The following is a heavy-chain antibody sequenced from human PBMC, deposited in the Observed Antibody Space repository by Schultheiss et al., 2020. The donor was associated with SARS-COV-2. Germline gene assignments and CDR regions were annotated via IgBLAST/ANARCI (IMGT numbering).Heavy chain of an antibody. CDR3: ARDRCSGGSCYPDY. V-gene: IGHV3-48*04. CDR1: GFTFSSYS. J-gene: IGHJ4*02. CDR2: ISSSSSTI. D-gene: IGHD2-15*01. Sequence: GGSLRLSCAASGFTFSSYSMNWVRQAPGKGLEWVSYISSSSSTIYYADSVKGRFTISRDNAKNSLYLQMNSLRAEDTAVYYCARDRCSGGSCYPDYWGQGTLVTVSS.